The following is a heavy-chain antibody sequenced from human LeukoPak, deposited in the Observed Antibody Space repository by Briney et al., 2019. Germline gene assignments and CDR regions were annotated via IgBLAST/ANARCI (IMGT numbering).Heavy chain of an antibody. Sequence: ASVKVSCKASGYTFTSYGISWVRQAPGQGLECMGWISAYNGNTNYAQKLQGRVTMTTDTSTSTAYMELRSLRSDDTAVYYCARDRGYDSSGYYGYWGQGTLVTVSS. V-gene: IGHV1-18*01. CDR1: GYTFTSYG. D-gene: IGHD3-22*01. CDR3: ARDRGYDSSGYYGY. J-gene: IGHJ4*02. CDR2: ISAYNGNT.